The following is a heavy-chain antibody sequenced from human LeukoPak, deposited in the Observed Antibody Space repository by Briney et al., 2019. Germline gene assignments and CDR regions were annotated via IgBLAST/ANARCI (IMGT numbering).Heavy chain of an antibody. J-gene: IGHJ4*02. D-gene: IGHD3-9*01. CDR3: ARPARYYDILTGYYTEREDY. CDR2: ISSSGSTI. V-gene: IGHV3-48*03. Sequence: GGSLRLSCAASGFTFSSYEMNWVRQAPGKGLEWVSYISSSGSTISYADSVKGGFTISGDHAKNSLYLQMNSLRAEDTAVYYCARPARYYDILTGYYTEREDYWGQGTLVTVSS. CDR1: GFTFSSYE.